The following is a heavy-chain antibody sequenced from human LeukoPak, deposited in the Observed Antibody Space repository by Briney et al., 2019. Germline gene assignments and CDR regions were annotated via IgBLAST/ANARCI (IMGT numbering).Heavy chain of an antibody. CDR1: GSTFSSYG. J-gene: IGHJ3*02. CDR3: ARGPVYYGSGSSHGFDI. CDR2: IWYDGSNK. D-gene: IGHD3-10*01. Sequence: GGSLRLSCAASGSTFSSYGMHWVRQAPGKGLEWVAVIWYDGSNKYYADSAKGRFTISRDNSKNTLYLQMNSLRAEDTAVYYCARGPVYYGSGSSHGFDIWGQGTMVTVSS. V-gene: IGHV3-33*01.